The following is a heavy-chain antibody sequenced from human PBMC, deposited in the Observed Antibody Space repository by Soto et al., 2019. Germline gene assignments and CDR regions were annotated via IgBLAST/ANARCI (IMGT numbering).Heavy chain of an antibody. V-gene: IGHV1-69*06. CDR2: IIPIFGTA. D-gene: IGHD6-13*01. Sequence: SVKVSCKASGGTFSSYAISWVRQAPGQGLEWMGGIIPIFGTANYAQKFQGRVTITADKSTSTAYMELSSLRPEDTAVYYCARKSKCIAAGVGVFDPWGQGTLVTVSS. J-gene: IGHJ5*02. CDR1: GGTFSSYA. CDR3: ARKSKCIAAGVGVFDP.